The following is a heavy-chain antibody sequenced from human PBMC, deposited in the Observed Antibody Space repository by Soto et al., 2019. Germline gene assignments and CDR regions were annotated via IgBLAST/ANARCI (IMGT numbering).Heavy chain of an antibody. Sequence: QVQLQQWGAGLLKPSETLSLTCAVYGGSFSGYYWSWIRQPPGKGLEWIGEINHSGSTNYNPSLKRRVTISVETSKNQFSLKLSSVTAADTAVYYWARGRGDPSRSFPWFDPWGQGTLGTVSS. CDR2: INHSGST. CDR1: GGSFSGYY. J-gene: IGHJ5*02. D-gene: IGHD6-6*01. V-gene: IGHV4-34*01. CDR3: ARGRGDPSRSFPWFDP.